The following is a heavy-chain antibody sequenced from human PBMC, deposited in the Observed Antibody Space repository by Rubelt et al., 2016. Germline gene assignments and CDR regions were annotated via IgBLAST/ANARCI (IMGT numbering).Heavy chain of an antibody. CDR1: GFSFSMYW. V-gene: IGHV3-74*01. Sequence: GSLRLSCAASGFSFSMYWMHWVRQVPGKGLVWVARINIDGSSASYVASVMGRFTISRDNAKNTLYLQMNSLRVEDTAIYYCASARGGRYGDAFDMWGQGTVVTVSS. CDR2: INIDGSSA. J-gene: IGHJ3*02. CDR3: ASARGGRYGDAFDM. D-gene: IGHD3-16*02.